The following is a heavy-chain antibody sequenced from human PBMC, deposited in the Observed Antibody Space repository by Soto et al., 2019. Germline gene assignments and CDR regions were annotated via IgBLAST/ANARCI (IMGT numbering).Heavy chain of an antibody. CDR2: INPNSGGT. CDR3: ARNRYSYGLAGPDYYYYMDV. J-gene: IGHJ6*03. V-gene: IGHV1-2*04. Sequence: QVQLVQSGAEVKKPGASVKVSCKASGYTFTGYYMHWVRQAPGQGLEWMGWINPNSGGTNYAQKFQGWVTMTRDTSISTAYMELSRLRSDDTAVYYCARNRYSYGLAGPDYYYYMDVWGKGTTVTVSS. D-gene: IGHD5-18*01. CDR1: GYTFTGYY.